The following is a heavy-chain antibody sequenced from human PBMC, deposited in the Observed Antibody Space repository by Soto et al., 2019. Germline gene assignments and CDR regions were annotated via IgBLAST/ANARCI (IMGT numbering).Heavy chain of an antibody. Sequence: PGGSLRLSCAVSGFTVSSNYMSWVRQAPGKGLEWVSLIYSGGSTYYADSVKGRFTISRDNSKNTLYLQMNSLRPEDTAVYYCAREGIRSPLYYWGQGTLVTVSS. J-gene: IGHJ4*02. CDR2: IYSGGST. CDR1: GFTVSSNY. CDR3: AREGIRSPLYY. D-gene: IGHD4-17*01. V-gene: IGHV3-66*01.